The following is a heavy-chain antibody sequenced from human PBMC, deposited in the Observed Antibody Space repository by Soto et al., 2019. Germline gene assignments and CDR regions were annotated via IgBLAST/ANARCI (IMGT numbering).Heavy chain of an antibody. J-gene: IGHJ5*02. CDR3: AGHNTVPGLCWFDP. Sequence: SETLSLTCAVSGGSISSSNWWSWVRQPPGKGLEWIGEIYHSGSTNYNPSLKSRVTISVDTSKNQFSLKLSSVTAADTAVYYCAGHNTVPGLCWFDPWGQGTLVTVSS. D-gene: IGHD3-16*01. V-gene: IGHV4-4*02. CDR2: IYHSGST. CDR1: GGSISSSNW.